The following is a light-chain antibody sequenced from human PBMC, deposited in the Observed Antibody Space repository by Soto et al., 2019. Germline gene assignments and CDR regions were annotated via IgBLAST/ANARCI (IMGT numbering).Light chain of an antibody. CDR2: EVT. J-gene: IGLJ1*01. V-gene: IGLV2-23*02. CDR3: CSYASSSTYV. Sequence: VLTQAASGSGFPGQSSSISCTRTSSDVGSYNLVSWYQQHPGKAPKLMIYEVTKRPSGVSDRFSGSKSGNTASLTISGLQAEDEADYYCCSYASSSTYVFGTGTKVT. CDR1: SSDVGSYNL.